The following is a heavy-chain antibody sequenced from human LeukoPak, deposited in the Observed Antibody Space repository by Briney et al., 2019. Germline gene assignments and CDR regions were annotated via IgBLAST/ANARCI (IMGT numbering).Heavy chain of an antibody. V-gene: IGHV4-59*08. CDR3: ARHALGWLVQDYFDY. J-gene: IGHJ4*02. CDR1: GGSISSYY. Sequence: PSETLSLTCTVSGGSISSYYWSWIRQPPGKGLEWIGYIYYSGSTNYNPSLKSRVTTSVDTSKNQFSLKLSSVTAADTAVYYCARHALGWLVQDYFDYWGQGTLVTVSS. D-gene: IGHD6-6*01. CDR2: IYYSGST.